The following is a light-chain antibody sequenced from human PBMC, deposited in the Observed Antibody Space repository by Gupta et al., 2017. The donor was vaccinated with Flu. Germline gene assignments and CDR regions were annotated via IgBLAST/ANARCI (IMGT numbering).Light chain of an antibody. CDR2: ENN. V-gene: IGLV1-51*02. Sequence: QSVLTQPPSLSAAPGQKVTISCSGSTSNIGANYVSWYQQLPGTAPRLLIYENNKRPSGSPDRVSGSKSGTSATLGITELQTGDEADYYCGTWDNSLNFARVFGGGTRLTVL. J-gene: IGLJ3*02. CDR1: TSNIGANY. CDR3: GTWDNSLNFARV.